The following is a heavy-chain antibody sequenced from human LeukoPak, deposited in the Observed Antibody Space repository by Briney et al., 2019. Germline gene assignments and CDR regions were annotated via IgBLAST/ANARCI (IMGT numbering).Heavy chain of an antibody. CDR2: INDRGTT. J-gene: IGHJ4*02. CDR1: GGSFSDYN. V-gene: IGHV4-34*01. Sequence: NASETLSLTCGVYGGSFSDYNWSWLRQSPEKGLEWIGEINDRGTTHYNPSLQSRVTISVDTANHQFSLRLNSLTAADTAVYFCARGLDLEGLDSWGPGTLVTVSS. D-gene: IGHD1-1*01. CDR3: ARGLDLEGLDS.